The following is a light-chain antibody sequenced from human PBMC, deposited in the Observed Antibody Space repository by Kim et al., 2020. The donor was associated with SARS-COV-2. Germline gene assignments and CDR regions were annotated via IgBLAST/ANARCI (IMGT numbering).Light chain of an antibody. V-gene: IGKV1-27*01. CDR2: AAS. CDR3: QKCNNAPYT. J-gene: IGKJ2*01. CDR1: QAISNY. Sequence: DIQMTQSPSSLSASVGDRVTITCRASQAISNYLAWYQQKPGKVPKLLIYAASTLQSGVPSRFSGSGSGTDFTLTISSLQPEDVATYYCQKCNNAPYTFRQETELEI.